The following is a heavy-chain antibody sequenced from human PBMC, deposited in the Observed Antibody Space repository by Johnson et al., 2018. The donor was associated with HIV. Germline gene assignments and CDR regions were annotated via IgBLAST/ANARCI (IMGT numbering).Heavy chain of an antibody. V-gene: IGHV3-33*06. D-gene: IGHD3-10*01. Sequence: QVQLVESGGGVLRPGGSLRLSCAAYGFTFDDYGMPWVRQAPGKGLEWVAVIWFDGSNQYYADSVKGRFTISRDNSKNTLYLQMNSVRAEDTAVYYCAKEGITMEVDIWGQGTMVTVSS. CDR3: AKEGITMEVDI. J-gene: IGHJ3*02. CDR1: GFTFDDYG. CDR2: IWFDGSNQ.